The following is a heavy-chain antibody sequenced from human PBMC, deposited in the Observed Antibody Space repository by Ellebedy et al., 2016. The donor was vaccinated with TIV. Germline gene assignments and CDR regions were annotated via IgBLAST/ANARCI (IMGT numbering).Heavy chain of an antibody. V-gene: IGHV4-61*01. CDR2: IYYIGNT. CDR1: GGSVSSGTYY. CDR3: ARFRSGIVVAPAHYGMDV. Sequence: SETLSLXCTVSGGSVSSGTYYWSWIRQPPGKGLEWIGYIYYIGNTSYNPSLKSRVTISVDTSKNQFSLKLSSVTAADTAVYYCARFRSGIVVAPAHYGMDVWGQGTTVTVSS. J-gene: IGHJ6*02. D-gene: IGHD2-2*01.